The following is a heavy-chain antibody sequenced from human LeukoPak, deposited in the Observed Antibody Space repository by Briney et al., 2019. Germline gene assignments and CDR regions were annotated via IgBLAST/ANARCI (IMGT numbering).Heavy chain of an antibody. D-gene: IGHD3-22*01. Sequence: GGSLRLSCAASGFTFRNYGMHWVRQAPGKGLEWVALIWYDGSNKYYADSVKGRFTISRDNAKNTLYLQMNSLRAEDTAVYYCARDYDSSDYYSFQHWGQGTLVTVSS. CDR2: IWYDGSNK. CDR1: GFTFRNYG. CDR3: ARDYDSSDYYSFQH. J-gene: IGHJ1*01. V-gene: IGHV3-33*01.